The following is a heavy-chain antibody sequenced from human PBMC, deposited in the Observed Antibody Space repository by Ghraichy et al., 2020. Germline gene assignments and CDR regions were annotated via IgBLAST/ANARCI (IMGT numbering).Heavy chain of an antibody. J-gene: IGHJ4*02. V-gene: IGHV4-59*08. D-gene: IGHD3-9*01. Sequence: SQTLSLTCSVSGGSVRSDHWNWIRQPPGKGLEWIGYISHSGNVNYNPSLESRVTISSDTSKNQFSLSLVSVTAADTAVYYCARLGYDLLTGYLAFDSWGQGALVTVSS. CDR2: ISHSGNV. CDR3: ARLGYDLLTGYLAFDS. CDR1: GGSVRSDH.